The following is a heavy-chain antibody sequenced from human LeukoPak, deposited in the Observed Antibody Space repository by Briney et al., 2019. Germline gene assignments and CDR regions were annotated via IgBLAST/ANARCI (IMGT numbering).Heavy chain of an antibody. CDR2: IYYSGST. V-gene: IGHV4-34*09. D-gene: IGHD6-13*01. CDR1: GGSFSGYY. J-gene: IGHJ4*02. Sequence: SETLSLTCAVYGGSFSGYYWSWIRQPPGKGLEWIGYIYYSGSTYYNPSLKSRVTISVDTSKNQFSLKLSSVTAADTAVYYCARGLRGSSWYRGYFDYWGQGTLVTVSS. CDR3: ARGLRGSSWYRGYFDY.